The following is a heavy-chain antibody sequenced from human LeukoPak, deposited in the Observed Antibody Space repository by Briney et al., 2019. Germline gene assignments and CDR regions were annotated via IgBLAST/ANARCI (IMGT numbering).Heavy chain of an antibody. Sequence: VASVKVSCKASGYTFTTYGITWVRQAPGQGLEWMGWISAYNANTNYAQKFQGRVTMTTDTSTSTAYMELRSLRSDDTAVYYCARVLCSSTSCYSSPWFDPWGQGTLVTVSS. D-gene: IGHD2-2*01. CDR3: ARVLCSSTSCYSSPWFDP. V-gene: IGHV1-18*01. J-gene: IGHJ5*02. CDR1: GYTFTTYG. CDR2: ISAYNANT.